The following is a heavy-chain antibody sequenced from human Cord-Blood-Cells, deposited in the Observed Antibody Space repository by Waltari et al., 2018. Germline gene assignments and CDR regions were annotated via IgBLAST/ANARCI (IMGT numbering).Heavy chain of an antibody. J-gene: IGHJ4*02. Sequence: QVQLVEPGGGVVQPGRSLRLSCAASGFPFSGYSMHWVRQAPGKGLEWVAVISYDGSNKYYADSVKSRFTISRDNSKNTLYLQMNSLRAEDTAVYYCASQLIAAAGDYWGQGTLVTVSS. CDR1: GFPFSGYS. D-gene: IGHD6-13*01. CDR2: ISYDGSNK. CDR3: ASQLIAAAGDY. V-gene: IGHV3-30*04.